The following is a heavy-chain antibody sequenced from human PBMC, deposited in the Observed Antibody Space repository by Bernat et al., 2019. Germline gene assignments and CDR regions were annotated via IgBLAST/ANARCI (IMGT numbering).Heavy chain of an antibody. CDR3: ARDHPKYSYGYY. CDR1: GFTFTSSA. Sequence: QMQLVQSGPEVKKPGTSVKVSCKASGFTFTSSAVQWVRQARGQRLEWIGWIVVGSGNTNYAQKFQERVTITRDMSTSTAYMELSSLRSEDTAVYYCARDHPKYSYGYYWGQGTLVTVSS. CDR2: IVVGSGNT. D-gene: IGHD5-18*01. J-gene: IGHJ4*02. V-gene: IGHV1-58*01.